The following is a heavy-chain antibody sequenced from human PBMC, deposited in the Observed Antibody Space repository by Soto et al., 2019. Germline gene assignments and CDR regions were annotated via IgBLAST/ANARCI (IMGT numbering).Heavy chain of an antibody. CDR2: IYPGDSDT. CDR1: GYTFSDYW. CDR3: ASAPPGRDGYNRFDF. J-gene: IGHJ4*02. D-gene: IGHD5-12*01. V-gene: IGHV5-51*03. Sequence: PGESLKISCKGSGYTFSDYWIAWVRQMPGKGLEWMGIIYPGDSDTRYRPSFPGQVTISADKSISTAYLQWSSLKASDTAIYYCASAPPGRDGYNRFDFWGQGTLVTVSS.